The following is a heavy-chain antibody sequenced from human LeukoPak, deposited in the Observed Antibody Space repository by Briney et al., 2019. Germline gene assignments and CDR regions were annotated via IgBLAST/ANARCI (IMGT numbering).Heavy chain of an antibody. CDR3: ARGTSYFDY. Sequence: ASVKVSCKASGYTFTSYDINWVRQAPGQGLEWMGWISAYNGNTNYAQKLQGRVSMSTDTSTSTAYMELRSLTSDDTAVYYCARGTSYFDYWGQGTLVTVSS. CDR1: GYTFTSYD. CDR2: ISAYNGNT. V-gene: IGHV1-18*01. J-gene: IGHJ4*02. D-gene: IGHD1-7*01.